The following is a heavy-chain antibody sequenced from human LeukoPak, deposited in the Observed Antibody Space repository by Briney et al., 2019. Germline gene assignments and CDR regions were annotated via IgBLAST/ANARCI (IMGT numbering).Heavy chain of an antibody. Sequence: LRASVKVSCKASGYTFTSYYMHWVRQAPGQGLEWMGIINPSGGSTSYAQKFQGRVTITADESTSTAYMELSSLRSEDTAVYYCARENNRGEKYYYDSSGYYPFDYWGQGTLVTVSS. J-gene: IGHJ4*02. V-gene: IGHV1-46*01. CDR2: INPSGGST. CDR1: GYTFTSYY. D-gene: IGHD3-22*01. CDR3: ARENNRGEKYYYDSSGYYPFDY.